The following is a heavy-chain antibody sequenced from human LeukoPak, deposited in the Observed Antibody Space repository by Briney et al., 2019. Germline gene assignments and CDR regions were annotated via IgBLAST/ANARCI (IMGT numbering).Heavy chain of an antibody. CDR2: IKGKIDGGTK. Sequence: NPGGSLRLSCAASGLPFSNAWMSWVRQAPGKGLEWVGRIKGKIDGGTKDHAAPVKGRFTISRDDSKNTVYLQMNSLKTEDTAVYYCTTVGLYDILTGHYHDSFDRWGQGTMVTVSS. V-gene: IGHV3-15*01. D-gene: IGHD3-9*01. J-gene: IGHJ3*01. CDR1: GLPFSNAW. CDR3: TTVGLYDILTGHYHDSFDR.